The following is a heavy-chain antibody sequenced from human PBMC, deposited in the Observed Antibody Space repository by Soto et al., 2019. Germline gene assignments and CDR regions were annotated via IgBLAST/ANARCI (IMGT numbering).Heavy chain of an antibody. V-gene: IGHV3-30-3*01. CDR2: ISYDGSNK. CDR1: GFTFSSYA. J-gene: IGHJ4*02. CDR3: ARAEGSGLLYLDY. D-gene: IGHD2-15*01. Sequence: GGSLRLSCAASGFTFSSYAMHWVRQAPGKGLEWVAVISYDGSNKYYADSVKGRFTISRDNTKNTLYLQMNSLRAEDTAVYYCARAEGSGLLYLDYWGQGTLVTVSS.